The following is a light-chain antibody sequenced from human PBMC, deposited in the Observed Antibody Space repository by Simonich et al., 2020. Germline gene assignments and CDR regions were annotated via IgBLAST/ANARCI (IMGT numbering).Light chain of an antibody. J-gene: IGKJ1*01. V-gene: IGKV1-9*01. Sequence: DIQLTQSPSFLSASVGDRVTITCRASQGISSCLAWYQQKPGKAPKLLSYAASTLQSGVPSRFSGSGSGTEFTLTIRSLQPEDFATYYCQQLNSYPPLTFGQGTKVEIK. CDR1: QGISSC. CDR2: AAS. CDR3: QQLNSYPPLT.